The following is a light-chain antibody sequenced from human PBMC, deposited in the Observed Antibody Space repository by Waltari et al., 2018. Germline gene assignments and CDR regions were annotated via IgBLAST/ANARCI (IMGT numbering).Light chain of an antibody. Sequence: QLVLTQSPYASASLGASVKLSCTLSSGHSNYAITWPQQETGKGPRHLMRVNSDGSHSKGDGIPDRFSGSSSGAERYLIISSLQSEDEADYYCQTWDTGRGVFGGGTKLTVL. J-gene: IGLJ3*02. CDR3: QTWDTGRGV. CDR1: SGHSNYA. V-gene: IGLV4-69*01. CDR2: VNSDGSH.